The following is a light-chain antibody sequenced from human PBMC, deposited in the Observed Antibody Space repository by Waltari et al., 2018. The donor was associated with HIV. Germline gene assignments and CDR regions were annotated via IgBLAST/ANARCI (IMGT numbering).Light chain of an antibody. CDR2: EFF. CDR3: ASYAGRNTLV. CDR1: ASDVGAYNY. J-gene: IGLJ2*01. V-gene: IGLV2-8*01. Sequence: QSALTQPPSASGSPGQSVTISCTGKASDVGAYNYVSWYQQHPGKPPKLIIYEFFMRPSGVPDRFSGSKSGNTASLTVSGLQAEDEANYYCASYAGRNTLVFGGGTKLTVL.